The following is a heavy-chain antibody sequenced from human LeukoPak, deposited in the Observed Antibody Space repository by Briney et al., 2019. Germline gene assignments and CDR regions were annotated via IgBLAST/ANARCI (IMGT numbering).Heavy chain of an antibody. V-gene: IGHV4-39*01. CDR1: GASISNSAYY. J-gene: IGHJ5*02. D-gene: IGHD3-3*01. CDR3: ARLFFVIDT. Sequence: PSETQSLTCTVSGASISNSAYYWLWIRQPPGEGLECIGTVHYSGSTFYNPSLKSRVNISVDTSKNQFSLQLSSVTAADTAVYYCARLFFVIDTWGQGTLVTVSS. CDR2: VHYSGST.